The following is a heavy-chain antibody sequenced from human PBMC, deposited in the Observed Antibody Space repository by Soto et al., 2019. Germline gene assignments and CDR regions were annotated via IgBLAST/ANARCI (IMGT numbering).Heavy chain of an antibody. D-gene: IGHD2-2*01. J-gene: IGHJ6*02. Sequence: PSETLSLTCAVSGYSISSSNWWGWIRQPPGKGLEWIGYIYYSGTTYYNPSLKSRVTMSVDTSKNQFSLKLTSVTAADTAVYYCARDRYCSSTSCYWDRDGMDVWGQGTTVTVSS. CDR3: ARDRYCSSTSCYWDRDGMDV. CDR1: GYSISSSNW. V-gene: IGHV4-28*03. CDR2: IYYSGTT.